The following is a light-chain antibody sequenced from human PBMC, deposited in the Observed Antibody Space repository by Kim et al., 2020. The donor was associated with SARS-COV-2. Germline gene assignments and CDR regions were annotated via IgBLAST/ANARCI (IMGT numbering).Light chain of an antibody. V-gene: IGLV3-1*01. CDR1: KLGDKY. CDR2: QDS. CDR3: QAWDSSVV. J-gene: IGLJ2*01. Sequence: VSVSPGQTASITCSGDKLGDKYACWYQQKPGQSPILVIYQDSKRPSGIPERFSGSNSGYTATLIISGTQAMDEADYYCQAWDSSVVFGGGTQLTVL.